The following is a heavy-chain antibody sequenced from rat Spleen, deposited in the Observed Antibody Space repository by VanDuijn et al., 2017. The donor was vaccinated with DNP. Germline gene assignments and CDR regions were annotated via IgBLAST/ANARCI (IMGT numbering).Heavy chain of an antibody. J-gene: IGHJ2*01. D-gene: IGHD1-3*01. Sequence: EVQLVESGGGLVQPGRSLTLSCAASGFTFSDYYMAWVRQAPKKGLEWVASINTDGGSTYYPDSVKGRFTISRDNAENTVYLQMNSLTSEDTATYYCTTLGLFNYGSFCFDYWGQGVMVTVSS. CDR1: GFTFSDYY. V-gene: IGHV5-20*01. CDR3: TTLGLFNYGSFCFDY. CDR2: INTDGGST.